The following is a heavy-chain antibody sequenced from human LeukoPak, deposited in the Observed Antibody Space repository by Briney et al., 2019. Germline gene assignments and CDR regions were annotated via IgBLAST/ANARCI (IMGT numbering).Heavy chain of an antibody. Sequence: GASVKVSCKASGYTFTSSGISWVRQAPGQGLEWMGWISAYNGNTNYAQKLQGRVTMTTDTSTSTAYMELRSLRSDDTAVYYCARDLPRSARIAVVGHLWGQGTLVTVSS. J-gene: IGHJ4*02. CDR1: GYTFTSSG. CDR2: ISAYNGNT. V-gene: IGHV1-18*01. CDR3: ARDLPRSARIAVVGHL. D-gene: IGHD6-19*01.